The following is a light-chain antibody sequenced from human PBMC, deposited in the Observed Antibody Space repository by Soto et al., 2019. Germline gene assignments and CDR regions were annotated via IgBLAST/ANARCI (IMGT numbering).Light chain of an antibody. CDR3: QQYFSTPLT. CDR1: QSVLYSSNNKNY. V-gene: IGKV4-1*01. CDR2: WAS. Sequence: DIVMTQSPDSLAVSLGERATINCKSSQSVLYSSNNKNYLAWYQQKPGQPPKLLIYWASTRESGVPDRFSGSGSGTGFTLTISSLQVEDVAVYYCQQYFSTPLTFGGGTKVEIK. J-gene: IGKJ4*01.